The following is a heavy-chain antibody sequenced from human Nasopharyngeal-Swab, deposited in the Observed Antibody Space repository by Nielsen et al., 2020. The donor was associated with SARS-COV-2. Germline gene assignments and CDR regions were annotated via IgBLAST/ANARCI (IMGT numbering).Heavy chain of an antibody. V-gene: IGHV3-21*04. D-gene: IGHD5-12*01. CDR1: GFTFSSYS. Sequence: GESLKISCAASGFTFSSYSMNWVRQAPGKGLEWVSSISSSSSYIYYADSVKGRFTISRDNAKNSLYLQMNSLRVEDTAIYYCAKDRDSGDDSDDYYHYYGMDVWGQGTTVTVSS. J-gene: IGHJ6*02. CDR3: AKDRDSGDDSDDYYHYYGMDV. CDR2: ISSSSSYI.